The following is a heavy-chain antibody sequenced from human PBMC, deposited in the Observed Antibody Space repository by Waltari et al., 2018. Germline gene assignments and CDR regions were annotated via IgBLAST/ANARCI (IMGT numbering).Heavy chain of an antibody. V-gene: IGHV3-30-3*01. CDR2: ISYDGSNK. J-gene: IGHJ3*02. D-gene: IGHD6-19*01. CDR3: ARARAVAGTFDAFDI. CDR1: GFTFSSYA. Sequence: QVQLVESGGGVVQPGRSLRLSCAASGFTFSSYAMHWVRPAPGKGMEWVAVISYDGSNKYYADSVKGRFTISRDNSKNTLYLQMNSLRAEDTAVYYCARARAVAGTFDAFDIWGQGTMVTVSS.